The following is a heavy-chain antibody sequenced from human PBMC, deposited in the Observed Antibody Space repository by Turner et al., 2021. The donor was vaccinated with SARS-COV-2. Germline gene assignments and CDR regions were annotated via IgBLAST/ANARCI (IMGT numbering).Heavy chain of an antibody. J-gene: IGHJ4*02. CDR3: AKDRGYDILTGYSPYFDY. V-gene: IGHV3-23*01. Sequence: EVQLLESGGGLVQPGGSLRLSCAASGFTFSNYDMNWVRQAPGKGLEWVSAISRSGAYIYYVDSAKGRFTISRDDSKNTLYLQMDSLRAEDTAVYYCAKDRGYDILTGYSPYFDYWGQGTLVTVSS. D-gene: IGHD3-9*01. CDR1: GFTFSNYD. CDR2: ISRSGAYI.